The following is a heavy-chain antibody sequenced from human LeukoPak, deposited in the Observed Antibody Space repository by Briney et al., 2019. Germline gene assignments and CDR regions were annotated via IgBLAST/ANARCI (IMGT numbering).Heavy chain of an antibody. J-gene: IGHJ4*02. D-gene: IGHD3-10*01. Sequence: PGGSLRLSCAASGFTVSSNFMSWVRQAPGKGLEWVSVIYSGGSTYYADSVKGRFTISRHNSKNTLYLQMNSLRAEDTAVYYCATWSNAWEFDYWGQGTLVSVSS. CDR1: GFTVSSNF. CDR3: ATWSNAWEFDY. CDR2: IYSGGST. V-gene: IGHV3-53*01.